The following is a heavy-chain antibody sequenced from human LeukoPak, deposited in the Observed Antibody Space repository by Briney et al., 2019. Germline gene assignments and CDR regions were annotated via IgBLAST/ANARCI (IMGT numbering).Heavy chain of an antibody. V-gene: IGHV1-2*02. J-gene: IGHJ4*02. CDR3: ARRLDYGGYIIVDY. D-gene: IGHD4-17*01. CDR1: GYTFTGYY. Sequence: ASVKVSCKASGYTFTGYYMHWVRQAPGQGLEWMGWINPNSGGTNCAQKFQGRVTMTRDTSISTAYMELSRLRSDDTAVYYCARRLDYGGYIIVDYWGQGTLVTVSS. CDR2: INPNSGGT.